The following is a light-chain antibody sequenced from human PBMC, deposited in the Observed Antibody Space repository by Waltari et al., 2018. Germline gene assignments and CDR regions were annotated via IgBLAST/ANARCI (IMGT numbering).Light chain of an antibody. V-gene: IGLV3-19*01. CDR1: SLRTSY. Sequence: SSELTQDPGVSVALGQTFTITCQGDSLRTSYATWYQLKPGQAPVLVIYGKDKRPSGIPDRFSGYSSGTTSSLTITGAQAEDEADYSCSSRNGRADQVVFAGGTKVTVL. CDR2: GKD. J-gene: IGLJ3*02. CDR3: SSRNGRADQVV.